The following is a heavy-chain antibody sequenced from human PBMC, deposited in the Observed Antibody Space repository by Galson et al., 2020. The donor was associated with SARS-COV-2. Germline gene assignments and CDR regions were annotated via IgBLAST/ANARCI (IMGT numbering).Heavy chain of an antibody. CDR3: ARKAGDCTSSSCLYYYYYVDV. J-gene: IGHJ6*03. V-gene: IGHV1-3*04. CDR2: INTDNGNT. D-gene: IGHD2-2*01. Sequence: ASVKVSCKASGYPFTNFAIHWVRQAPGQSPEWMGWINTDNGNTKCSQNFQDRVTITSDTSASTVYMELSSLRSGDTAVYYCARKAGDCTSSSCLYYYYYVDVWGKGTTVTVSS. CDR1: GYPFTNFA.